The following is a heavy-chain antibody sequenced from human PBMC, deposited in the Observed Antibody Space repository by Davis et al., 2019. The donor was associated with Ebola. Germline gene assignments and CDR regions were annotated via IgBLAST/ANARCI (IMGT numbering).Heavy chain of an antibody. CDR1: GGSISSSSYY. V-gene: IGHV4-39*07. D-gene: IGHD1-26*01. J-gene: IGHJ5*02. Sequence: GSLRLSCTVSGGSISSSSYYWGWIRQPPGKGLEWIGSIYYSGSTYYNPSLKSRVTISVDTSKNQFSLKLSSVTAADTAVYYCARGILVGAPSGWFDPWGQGTLVTVSS. CDR3: ARGILVGAPSGWFDP. CDR2: IYYSGST.